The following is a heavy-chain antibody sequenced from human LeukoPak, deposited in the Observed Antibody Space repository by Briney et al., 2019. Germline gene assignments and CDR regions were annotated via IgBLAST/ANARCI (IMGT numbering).Heavy chain of an antibody. D-gene: IGHD2-2*01. CDR2: ISSSSSFI. CDR3: ARDPPLGYCSSSSCPHLDY. J-gene: IGHJ4*02. Sequence: KPGGYLRLSCAASGFTFSRYSMNRVRQGPGKGLEWVSSISSSSSFIYYADSVKGRFTISRDNAKNSLYLQMNSLRAEDTAVYYCARDPPLGYCSSSSCPHLDYWGQGTLVTVSS. V-gene: IGHV3-21*01. CDR1: GFTFSRYS.